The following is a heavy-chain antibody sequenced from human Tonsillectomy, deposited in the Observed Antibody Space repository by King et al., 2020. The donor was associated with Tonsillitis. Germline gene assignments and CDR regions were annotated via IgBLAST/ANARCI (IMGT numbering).Heavy chain of an antibody. J-gene: IGHJ4*02. Sequence: QVPLQESGPGLVKPSQTLSLTCTVSGGSISSGSYYWSWIRQPAGQGLEWIGRIYTSGSTNYNPSLKSRVTMSVDTSKNQFSLKLSSVTAADTAVYYCARAPRIWDPMTDYWGQGALVTVSS. D-gene: IGHD2-15*01. CDR3: ARAPRIWDPMTDY. V-gene: IGHV4-61*02. CDR2: IYTSGST. CDR1: GGSISSGSYY.